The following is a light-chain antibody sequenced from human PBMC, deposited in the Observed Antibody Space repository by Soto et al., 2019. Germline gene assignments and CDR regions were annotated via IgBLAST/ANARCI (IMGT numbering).Light chain of an antibody. V-gene: IGLV1-44*01. CDR1: ISNIGSNI. Sequence: QSVLTQPPSASGTPGQRVSISCSGSISNIGSNIVNWYQQLPGTAPKLLIYSNNQRPSGVPDRFSGSKSGTSASLAISGLQSDDEAAYYCAAWDDSLNAMLFGGGTQLIVL. CDR2: SNN. CDR3: AAWDDSLNAML. J-gene: IGLJ2*01.